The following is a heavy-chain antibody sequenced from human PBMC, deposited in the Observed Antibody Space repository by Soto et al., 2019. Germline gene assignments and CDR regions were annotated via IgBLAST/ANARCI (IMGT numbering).Heavy chain of an antibody. CDR1: GFTFSSYA. CDR3: AKYPIYDSETYGMDV. Sequence: GGSLRLSCAASGFTFSSYAMSWVRQAPGKGLEWVSAISGSDGSTYYADSVKCRFTISRDNSKNTLYLQMNSLSAEDTAVYYCAKYPIYDSETYGMDVWGQGTTVTVSS. J-gene: IGHJ6*02. CDR2: ISGSDGST. D-gene: IGHD3-16*01. V-gene: IGHV3-23*01.